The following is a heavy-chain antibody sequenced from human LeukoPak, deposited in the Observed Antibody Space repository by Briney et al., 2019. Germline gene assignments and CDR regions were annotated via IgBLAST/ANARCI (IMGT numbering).Heavy chain of an antibody. V-gene: IGHV4-34*01. CDR3: ARGPDFYDSSGYYPI. CDR2: INHSEST. J-gene: IGHJ4*02. Sequence: PSETLSLTCAVSGGSFRNYYWSWIRQPPGKGLEWIAEINHSESTKYNPSLKSRVTISVDRSKNQFSLKLSSVTAADTAVYYCARGPDFYDSSGYYPIWGQGTLVTVSS. D-gene: IGHD3-22*01. CDR1: GGSFRNYY.